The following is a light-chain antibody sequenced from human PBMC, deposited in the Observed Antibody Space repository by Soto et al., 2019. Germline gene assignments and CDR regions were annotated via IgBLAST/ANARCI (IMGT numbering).Light chain of an antibody. CDR3: QQYGSSPPYT. J-gene: IGKJ2*01. V-gene: IGKV3-20*01. CDR1: QSVSSSY. CDR2: GAS. Sequence: EIVLTHSPGTLSLSPGERATLSCRASQSVSSSYLAWYQQKPGQAPRLLIYGASSRATGIPDRFSGSGSGTDFTLTIIRLEPEDFAVYYCQQYGSSPPYTFGQGTKLEIK.